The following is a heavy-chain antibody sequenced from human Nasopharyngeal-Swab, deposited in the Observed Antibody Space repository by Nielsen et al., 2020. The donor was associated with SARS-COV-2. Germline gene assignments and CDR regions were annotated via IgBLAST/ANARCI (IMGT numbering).Heavy chain of an antibody. D-gene: IGHD3-16*02. CDR2: IKQDGSEK. V-gene: IGHV3-7*03. CDR1: GFIFSTYW. Sequence: GESLKISCAASGFIFSTYWLTLVRQAPGKVLEWVANIKQDGSEKYYVDSVKGRFTVSRDNPKNLLYLQVNSLRAEDTAVYYCARQGVFVPAYFHQYYMDVWGKGTKVNVSS. J-gene: IGHJ6*03. CDR3: ARQGVFVPAYFHQYYMDV.